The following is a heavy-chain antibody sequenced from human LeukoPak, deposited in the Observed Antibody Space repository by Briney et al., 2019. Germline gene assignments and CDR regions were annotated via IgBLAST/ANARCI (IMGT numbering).Heavy chain of an antibody. J-gene: IGHJ4*02. D-gene: IGHD2-2*01. CDR2: IYYSGST. V-gene: IGHV4-39*01. CDR3: ARKAQYLGYFDY. Sequence: SETLSLTCAVSGGSISSSRYYWVWIRQPSGKGLEWIGSIYYSGSTYQNPSLKSRVTISVDTSKNQFSLKLSSVSAADTAIYYCARKAQYLGYFDYWGQRTLVTVSS. CDR1: GGSISSSRYY.